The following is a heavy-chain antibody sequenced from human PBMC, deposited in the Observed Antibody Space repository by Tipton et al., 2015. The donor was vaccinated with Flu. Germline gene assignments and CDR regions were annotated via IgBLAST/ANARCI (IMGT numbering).Heavy chain of an antibody. Sequence: TLSLTCAVYGGSFSGYYWSWIRQPPGKGLEWIGEISHSGSTNYNPSLKSRVTISVDTSKNQFSLKLSSVTAADTAVYYCASQYSSSWYAAFDIWGQGTMVTVSS. V-gene: IGHV4-34*01. CDR3: ASQYSSSWYAAFDI. CDR2: ISHSGST. J-gene: IGHJ3*02. D-gene: IGHD6-13*01. CDR1: GGSFSGYY.